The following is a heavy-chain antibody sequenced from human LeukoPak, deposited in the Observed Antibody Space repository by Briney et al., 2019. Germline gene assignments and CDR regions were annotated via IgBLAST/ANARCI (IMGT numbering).Heavy chain of an antibody. D-gene: IGHD5-18*01. CDR1: GFTFSTYN. Sequence: GGSLRLSCAASGFTFSTYNINWVRQAPGKGLEWVSSISSSSKYIYYADSVKGRFTISRDNAKNSLYLQMSSLRAEDTAVYYCARVDTSSTFDYWGQGTLVTVSS. J-gene: IGHJ4*02. CDR3: ARVDTSSTFDY. V-gene: IGHV3-21*01. CDR2: ISSSSKYI.